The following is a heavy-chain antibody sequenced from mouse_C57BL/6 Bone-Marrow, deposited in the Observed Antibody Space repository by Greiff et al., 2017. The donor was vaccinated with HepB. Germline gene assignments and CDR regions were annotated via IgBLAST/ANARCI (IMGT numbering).Heavy chain of an antibody. J-gene: IGHJ4*01. CDR3: SRGGYYGSDAMDY. CDR2: INYDGSTT. Sequence: DVKLVESEGGLVQPGSSMKLSCTASGFTFSDYYMAWVRQVPEKGLEWVANINYDGSTTYYLDYLKSRSIIPKDNAKNIQYLQMSSLKSEDTAAYDCSRGGYYGSDAMDYGDRGNAITVTS. D-gene: IGHD1-1*01. CDR1: GFTFSDYY. V-gene: IGHV5-16*01.